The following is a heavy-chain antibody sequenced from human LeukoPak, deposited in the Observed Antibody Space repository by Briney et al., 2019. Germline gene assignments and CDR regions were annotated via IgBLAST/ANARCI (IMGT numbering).Heavy chain of an antibody. J-gene: IGHJ4*02. Sequence: GGSLRLSCAASGFTFSSYSMNWVRQAPGKGLEWVSSISSSSSYIYYADSVKGRFTISRDNAKNSLYLQMNSLRAEDTAVYYCAKFPGGVYSSSWLRGYWGQGTLVTVSS. CDR1: GFTFSSYS. D-gene: IGHD6-13*01. CDR2: ISSSSSYI. V-gene: IGHV3-21*01. CDR3: AKFPGGVYSSSWLRGY.